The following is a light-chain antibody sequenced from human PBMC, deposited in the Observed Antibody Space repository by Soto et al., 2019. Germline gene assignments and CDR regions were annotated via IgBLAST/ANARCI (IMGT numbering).Light chain of an antibody. CDR3: QQYKSWPIT. CDR1: QSINRD. J-gene: IGKJ5*01. Sequence: VMTPSPATLTVSPGARAPLTCRASQSINRDLAWYVQKPGQAPRRVVYGASTWATGVPPRFTGSGSGTEFTLTISGLQSEDFAVYYCQQYKSWPITFGQGTRLEIK. V-gene: IGKV3D-15*01. CDR2: GAS.